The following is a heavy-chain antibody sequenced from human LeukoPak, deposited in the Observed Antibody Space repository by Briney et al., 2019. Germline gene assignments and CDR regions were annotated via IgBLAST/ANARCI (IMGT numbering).Heavy chain of an antibody. Sequence: SETLSLTCAVYGGSFSGCFWSWIRQAPGEGLEWIGEINHSGSTNYNPSLKSRVTISVDTSKNQFSLKLSSVTAADTAVYYCARGNVVPAAPFLRRYYGMDVWGQGTTVTVSS. J-gene: IGHJ6*02. CDR2: INHSGST. V-gene: IGHV4-34*01. CDR3: ARGNVVPAAPFLRRYYGMDV. D-gene: IGHD2-2*01. CDR1: GGSFSGCF.